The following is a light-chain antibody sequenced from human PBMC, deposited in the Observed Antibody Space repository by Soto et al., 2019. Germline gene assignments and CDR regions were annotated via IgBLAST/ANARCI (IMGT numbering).Light chain of an antibody. CDR2: EVS. CDR3: SSFTRATTLV. V-gene: IGLV2-14*01. Sequence: QSALTQPASVSGSPGQSITISCTGTSSDVGAYNYVSWYRQHPGKAPQLIIYEVSFRPSGVSDRFSGSKSANTASLTISGLQAEDEADYYCSSFTRATTLVFGGGTKLTVL. CDR1: SSDVGAYNY. J-gene: IGLJ2*01.